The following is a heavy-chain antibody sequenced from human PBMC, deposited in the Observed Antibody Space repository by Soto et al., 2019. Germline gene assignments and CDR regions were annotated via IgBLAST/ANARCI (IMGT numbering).Heavy chain of an antibody. D-gene: IGHD3-3*01. Sequence: GGSLRLSCAASGFTFSSYSMSWVHQAPGKGLEWVSAISGSGGSTYYADSVKGRFTISRDNSKNTLYLQMNSLRAEDTAVYYCAKIRFPISAVDYWGQGTLVTVSS. J-gene: IGHJ4*02. V-gene: IGHV3-23*01. CDR3: AKIRFPISAVDY. CDR2: ISGSGGST. CDR1: GFTFSSYS.